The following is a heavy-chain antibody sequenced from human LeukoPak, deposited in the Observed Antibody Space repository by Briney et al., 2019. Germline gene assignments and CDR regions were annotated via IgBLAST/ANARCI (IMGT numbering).Heavy chain of an antibody. CDR3: ARGGATPTVFPY. CDR1: GGSFSGHY. Sequence: SETLSLTFAVYGGSFSGHYWSWIRLPPGKGLEWIAEINHSGRYNYNPSLQSRVTISVDTSKNQFHLTLGSVTAADTAVYYCARGGATPTVFPYWGQGTLVTVSS. CDR2: INHSGRY. J-gene: IGHJ4*02. V-gene: IGHV4-34*01. D-gene: IGHD4-17*01.